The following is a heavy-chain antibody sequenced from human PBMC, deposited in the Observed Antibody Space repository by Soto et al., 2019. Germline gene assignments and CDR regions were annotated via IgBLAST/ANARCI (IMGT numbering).Heavy chain of an antibody. Sequence: GSLRLSCAPSGFTCSNASMSWVRQAPGKGLEWVGRIKSKTDGGTTDYAAPVKGRFTISRDDSKNTLYLHINSVKTEDTAAYYCTTDLVCLIGIPLEWDLQFGTFDIWGQGTMVTVSS. D-gene: IGHD1-26*01. J-gene: IGHJ3*02. CDR3: TTDLVCLIGIPLEWDLQFGTFDI. CDR1: GFTCSNAS. V-gene: IGHV3-15*01. CDR2: IKSKTDGGTT.